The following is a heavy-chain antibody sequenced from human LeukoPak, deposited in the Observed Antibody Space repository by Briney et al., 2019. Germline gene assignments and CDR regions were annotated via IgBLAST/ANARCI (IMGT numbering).Heavy chain of an antibody. D-gene: IGHD2-2*02. CDR1: GFTFSNYW. V-gene: IGHV3-21*01. CDR2: ISSSSSYI. CDR3: ARVLPYCSSTSCYTPSFDP. J-gene: IGHJ5*02. Sequence: GGSLRLSCAASGFTFSNYWMNWVRQAPGKGLEWVSSISSSSSYIYYADSVKGRFTISRDNAKNSLYLQMNSLRAEDTAVYYCARVLPYCSSTSCYTPSFDPWGQGTLVTVSS.